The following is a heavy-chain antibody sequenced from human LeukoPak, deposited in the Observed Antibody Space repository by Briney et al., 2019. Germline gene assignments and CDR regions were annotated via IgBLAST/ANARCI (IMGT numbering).Heavy chain of an antibody. V-gene: IGHV4-30-2*01. CDR3: ARGGYYDSSGYYYPFDY. CDR1: GGSISSGGYS. Sequence: SETLSLTCAVSGGSISSGGYSWSWIRQPPGKGLEWIGYIYHGGSTYYNPSLKSRVTISVDRSKNQFSLKLSSVTAADTAVYYCARGGYYDSSGYYYPFDYWGQGTLVTVSS. J-gene: IGHJ4*02. D-gene: IGHD3-22*01. CDR2: IYHGGST.